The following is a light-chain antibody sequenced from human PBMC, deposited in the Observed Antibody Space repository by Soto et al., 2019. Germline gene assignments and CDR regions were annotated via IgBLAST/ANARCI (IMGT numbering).Light chain of an antibody. CDR1: SSDVGGYNY. CDR2: DVS. Sequence: QSVLTQPASVSGSPGQSLTISCTGTSSDVGGYNYVSWYQQHPGKAPKVMIFDVSNRPSGVSDRFSGSKSGNTASLTISGLQAEEEADYFCSSYTSSSTYVFGTGTKVTVL. J-gene: IGLJ1*01. V-gene: IGLV2-14*01. CDR3: SSYTSSSTYV.